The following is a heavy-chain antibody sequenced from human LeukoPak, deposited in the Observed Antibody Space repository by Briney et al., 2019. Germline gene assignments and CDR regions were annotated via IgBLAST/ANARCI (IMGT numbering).Heavy chain of an antibody. CDR1: GFTFSDYY. D-gene: IGHD1-1*01. Sequence: GGSLRLSCAAFGFTFSDYYMSWIRQAPGKGLEWVSYISKSGSDTDFADPVKGRFTISRDNAKNSLYLQMNSLRAEDTAVYYCARVGATGTADYWGQGTLVTVSS. CDR2: ISKSGSDT. V-gene: IGHV3-11*06. J-gene: IGHJ4*02. CDR3: ARVGATGTADY.